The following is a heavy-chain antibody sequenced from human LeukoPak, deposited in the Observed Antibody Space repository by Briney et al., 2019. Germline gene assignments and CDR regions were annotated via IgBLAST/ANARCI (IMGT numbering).Heavy chain of an antibody. J-gene: IGHJ4*02. CDR1: GFTFSSYS. D-gene: IGHD6-19*01. V-gene: IGHV3-21*01. Sequence: GGSLRLSCAASGFTFSSYSMNSVRQAPGKGLEWVSSISSSGSFIFYADSMNGRFTISRDNAKKSLYLQMNSLRAEDTAVYYCARDTDSTGWSRVGYWGQGTLVTVSS. CDR2: ISSSGSFI. CDR3: ARDTDSTGWSRVGY.